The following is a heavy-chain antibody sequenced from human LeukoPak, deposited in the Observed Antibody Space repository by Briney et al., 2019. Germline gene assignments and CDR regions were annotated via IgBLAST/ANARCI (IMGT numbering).Heavy chain of an antibody. CDR1: GFIFSSAW. Sequence: GGSLRLSCAASGFIFSSAWMSWVRQAPGKGLEWVADINQDGSQKYYRDSVKGRFTISRDNAKNSLYLEMNSLSAEDTAVYYCARDRGWLQSDYWGQGALVTVPS. CDR3: ARDRGWLQSDY. J-gene: IGHJ4*02. D-gene: IGHD5-24*01. CDR2: INQDGSQK. V-gene: IGHV3-7*03.